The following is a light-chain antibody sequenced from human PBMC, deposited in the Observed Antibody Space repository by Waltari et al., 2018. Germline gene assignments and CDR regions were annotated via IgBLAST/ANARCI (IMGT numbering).Light chain of an antibody. CDR3: QQYENSPHT. CDR2: GAS. Sequence: EIVFTQSPGTLSFSPGERATLPCRASQSGYSNYLPWYQQRPGQAPRPLIYGASRSPTSSPDTSISSWASTDFILTTSSLVHEDVAVFYCQQYENSPHTFGGGTKVEIK. J-gene: IGKJ4*01. CDR1: QSGYSNY. V-gene: IGKV3-20*01.